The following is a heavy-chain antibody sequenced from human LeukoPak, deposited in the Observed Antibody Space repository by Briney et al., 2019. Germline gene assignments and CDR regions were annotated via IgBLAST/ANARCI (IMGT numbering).Heavy chain of an antibody. D-gene: IGHD3-10*01. V-gene: IGHV3-30*04. CDR3: ARGYYGSGSYYMGNY. J-gene: IGHJ4*02. Sequence: PGRSLRLSCAASGFTFSSYAMHWVRQAPGKGLEWVAIISYDGSNKYYADSVKGRFTISRDNSKNTLYLQMNSLRVEDSALYYCARGYYGSGSYYMGNYWGQGTLVTVSS. CDR2: ISYDGSNK. CDR1: GFTFSSYA.